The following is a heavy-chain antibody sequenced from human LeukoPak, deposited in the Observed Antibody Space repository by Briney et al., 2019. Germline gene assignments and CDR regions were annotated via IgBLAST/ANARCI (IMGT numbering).Heavy chain of an antibody. D-gene: IGHD3-22*01. J-gene: IGHJ3*02. CDR3: ARGYYYDSSGYYYPDAFDI. V-gene: IGHV3-23*01. Sequence: GGSLRLSCAASGFTFSSYAMSWVRQAPGKGLEWVSAISGSGGSTYYADSVKGRFTISRDNSKNTLYLQMNSLRAGDTAVYYCARGYYYDSSGYYYPDAFDIWGQGTMVTVSS. CDR1: GFTFSSYA. CDR2: ISGSGGST.